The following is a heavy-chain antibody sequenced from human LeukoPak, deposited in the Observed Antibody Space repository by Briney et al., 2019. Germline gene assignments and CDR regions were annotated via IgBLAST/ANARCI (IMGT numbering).Heavy chain of an antibody. J-gene: IGHJ4*02. V-gene: IGHV1-69*05. CDR1: GGTFSSYA. CDR3: ARARPQYSGSYEGYFDY. Sequence: SVKVSCKASGGTFSSYAISWVRRAPGQGLEWMGRIIPIFGTANYAQKFQGRVTITTDESTSTAYMELSSLRSGDTAAYYCARARPQYSGSYEGYFDYWGQGTLVTVSS. CDR2: IIPIFGTA. D-gene: IGHD1-26*01.